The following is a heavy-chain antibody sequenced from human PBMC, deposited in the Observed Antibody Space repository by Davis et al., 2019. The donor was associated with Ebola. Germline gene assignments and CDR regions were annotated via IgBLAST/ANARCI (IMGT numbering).Heavy chain of an antibody. V-gene: IGHV3-43*02. CDR2: ISGDGGST. J-gene: IGHJ6*02. D-gene: IGHD5-24*01. Sequence: PGGSLRLSCAASGFTFDDYAMHWVRQAPGKGLEWVSLISGDGGSTYYADSVKGRFTISRDNSKNSLYLQMNSLRTEDTALYYCAKERIGEMATIWGYYYGMDVWGQGTTVNVSS. CDR1: GFTFDDYA. CDR3: AKERIGEMATIWGYYYGMDV.